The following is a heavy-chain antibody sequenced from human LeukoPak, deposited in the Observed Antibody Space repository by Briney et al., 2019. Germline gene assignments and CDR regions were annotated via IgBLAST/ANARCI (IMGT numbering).Heavy chain of an antibody. Sequence: SETLSLTCAVYGGSFSGYYWSWIRQPPGKGLEWIGEINHSGSTNYNPSLKSRVTISVDTSKNQFSLKLSSVTDADTAVYYCARHIVVVPRGYYYMDVWGKGTTVTVSS. CDR1: GGSFSGYY. J-gene: IGHJ6*03. CDR2: INHSGST. D-gene: IGHD2-15*01. CDR3: ARHIVVVPRGYYYMDV. V-gene: IGHV4-34*01.